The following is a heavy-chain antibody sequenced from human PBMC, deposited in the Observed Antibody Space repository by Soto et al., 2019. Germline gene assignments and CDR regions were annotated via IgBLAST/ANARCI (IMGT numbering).Heavy chain of an antibody. CDR3: AKFYCSGGSCYSYYFDY. D-gene: IGHD2-15*01. V-gene: IGHV3-23*01. CDR2: ISGSGGST. Sequence: GGSLRLSCAASGFTFSSYAMSWVRQAPGKGLEWVSAISGSGGSTYYADSVKGRFTISRDSSKNTLYLQMNSLRAEDTAVYYCAKFYCSGGSCYSYYFDYWGQGTLVTVSS. J-gene: IGHJ4*02. CDR1: GFTFSSYA.